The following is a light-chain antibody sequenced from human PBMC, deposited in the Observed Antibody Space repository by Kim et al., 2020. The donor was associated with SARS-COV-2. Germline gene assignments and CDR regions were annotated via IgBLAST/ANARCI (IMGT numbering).Light chain of an antibody. CDR1: QGIRND. CDR3: LQDYNYPRT. CDR2: GAS. Sequence: SASVGDRVTITGRASQGIRNDLGWYQQKPGKAPMLLIYGASSLQSGVPSRFSGSGSGTDFTLTISSLQPEDFATYYCLQDYNYPRTFGQGTKLEI. V-gene: IGKV1-6*01. J-gene: IGKJ2*02.